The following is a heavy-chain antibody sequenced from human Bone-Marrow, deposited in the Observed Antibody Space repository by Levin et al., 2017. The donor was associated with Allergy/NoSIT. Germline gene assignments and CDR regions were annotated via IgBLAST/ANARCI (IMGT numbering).Heavy chain of an antibody. J-gene: IGHJ3*01. V-gene: IGHV3-30*13. CDR3: TKAGGGGFDV. CDR1: GFTFSNYG. CDR2: ISYEGSNK. Sequence: GGSLRLSCAASGFTFSNYGMHWVRQAPGKGLEWVGVISYEGSNKNYADSVQGRFTISRDNSKNRLDLQMNSLRAEAPALYYGTKAGGGGFDVWGQGTMSTVSS. D-gene: IGHD2-15*01.